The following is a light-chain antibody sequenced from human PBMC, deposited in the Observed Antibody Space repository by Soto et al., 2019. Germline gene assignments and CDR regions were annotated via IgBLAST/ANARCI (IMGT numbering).Light chain of an antibody. CDR1: QSINSDY. V-gene: IGKV3-20*01. Sequence: QSPGNLSLSRGEGATLTCTTSQSINSDYLAWYQQKPGQAPRLLIYGASSRATGIPDRFSGSGSGTDFTLTISRLEPEDFAVYYCQQYGISQLTFGGGSKL. CDR3: QQYGISQLT. J-gene: IGKJ4*01. CDR2: GAS.